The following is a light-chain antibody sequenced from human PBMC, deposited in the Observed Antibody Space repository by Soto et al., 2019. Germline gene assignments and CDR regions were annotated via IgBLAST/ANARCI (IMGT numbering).Light chain of an antibody. Sequence: QSVLTQSPSVSGAPRQSVNISCSGNNSNIGSNAVHWYQQLPGKAPELLMYYNDMLPSGVSDRFSGSKSGTSASLAISGLQSEDEGDYYCATWDDRLTAWVFGGGTKVTVL. V-gene: IGLV1-36*01. CDR2: YND. CDR1: NSNIGSNA. J-gene: IGLJ3*02. CDR3: ATWDDRLTAWV.